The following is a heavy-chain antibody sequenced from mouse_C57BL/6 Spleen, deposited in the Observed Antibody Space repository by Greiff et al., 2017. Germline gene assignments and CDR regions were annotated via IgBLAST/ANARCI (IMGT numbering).Heavy chain of an antibody. CDR2: IDPEDGDT. J-gene: IGHJ4*01. D-gene: IGHD2-5*01. CDR3: TTDYSKSAYAMDY. V-gene: IGHV14-1*01. CDR1: GFNIKGYY. Sequence: EVQLQQSGAELVRPGASVKLSCTASGFNIKGYYMHWVKQRPEQGLEWIGRIDPEDGDTEYDQKFKGKATMTADKSSNTAYLQLSSLTSEYTAVYYCTTDYSKSAYAMDYWGQGTSVTVSS.